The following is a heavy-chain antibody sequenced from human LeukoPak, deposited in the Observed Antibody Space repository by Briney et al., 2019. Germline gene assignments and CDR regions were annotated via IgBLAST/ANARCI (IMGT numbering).Heavy chain of an antibody. CDR1: GFTFSSYA. J-gene: IGHJ4*02. CDR2: ISYGGSNK. V-gene: IGHV3-30-3*01. CDR3: ARAIGVVNVYFDY. Sequence: PGGSLRLSCAASGFTFSSYAMHWVRQAPGKGLEWVAVISYGGSNKYYADSVKGRFTISRDNSKNTLYLQMNSLRAEDTAVYYCARAIGVVNVYFDYWGQGTLVTVSS. D-gene: IGHD2-15*01.